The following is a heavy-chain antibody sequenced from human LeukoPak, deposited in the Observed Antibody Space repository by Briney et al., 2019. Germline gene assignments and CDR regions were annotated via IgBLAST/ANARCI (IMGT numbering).Heavy chain of an antibody. J-gene: IGHJ4*02. CDR2: ISNSGEST. CDR3: AKNGPVVGIFRAFDY. Sequence: GGSLRLSCAASGFTFATYAMSWARHAPGKGLEWVSSISNSGESTYYADSVKGRFTVSRDNSKNTIYLQMNRLRAEDTAVYFCAKNGPVVGIFRAFDYWGQGTLATVSS. D-gene: IGHD2-15*01. CDR1: GFTFATYA. V-gene: IGHV3-23*01.